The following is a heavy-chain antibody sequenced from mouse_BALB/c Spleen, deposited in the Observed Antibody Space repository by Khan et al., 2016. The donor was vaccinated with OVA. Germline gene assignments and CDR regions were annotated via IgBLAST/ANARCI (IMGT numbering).Heavy chain of an antibody. Sequence: VELVESGAELAKPGASVKMSCKASGYTFINYWILWVKQRPGQGLEWIGYINPSTAYTEYNQNLNDKATLNADKSSRTAYMQLSSLTSEDSAVYYCARRGLRWDLDYWGQGTTLTVSS. D-gene: IGHD1-1*01. J-gene: IGHJ2*01. CDR2: INPSTAYT. CDR1: GYTFINYW. CDR3: ARRGLRWDLDY. V-gene: IGHV1-7*01.